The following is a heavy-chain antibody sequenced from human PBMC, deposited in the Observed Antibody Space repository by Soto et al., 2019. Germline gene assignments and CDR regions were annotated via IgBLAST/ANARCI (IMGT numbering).Heavy chain of an antibody. CDR2: IKSKTDGGTT. CDR3: TTDRVYLVRHGFDY. Sequence: SVSNAWMNWVRQAPGKGLEWVGRIKSKTDGGTTDYAAPVKGRFTVSRDDSKNTLYLQMNSLKTEDTAVYYCTTDRVYLVRHGFDYWGQGTLVTVSS. J-gene: IGHJ4*02. V-gene: IGHV3-15*07. D-gene: IGHD6-6*01. CDR1: SVSNAW.